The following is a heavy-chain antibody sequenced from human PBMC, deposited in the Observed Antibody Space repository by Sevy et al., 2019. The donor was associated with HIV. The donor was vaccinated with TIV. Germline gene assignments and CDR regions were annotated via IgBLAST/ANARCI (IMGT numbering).Heavy chain of an antibody. CDR1: GFTFSSYV. CDR2: FSFGCGKI. J-gene: IGHJ4*02. D-gene: IGHD2-2*01. CDR3: AREGCSRPHDY. V-gene: IGHV3-23*01. Sequence: GGSLRLSCAASGFTFSSYVMSWVRQPPGKGLEWVATFSFGCGKINYADSVKGRFTISRDNSKNTLFLQMNRLRAEDTAVYYCAREGCSRPHDYWGQGTLVTVSS.